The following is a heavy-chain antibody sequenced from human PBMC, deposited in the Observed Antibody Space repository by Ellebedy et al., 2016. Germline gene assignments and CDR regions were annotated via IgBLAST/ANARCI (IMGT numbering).Heavy chain of an antibody. J-gene: IGHJ4*02. Sequence: GESLKISCAASGFTFSTYWMNWVRQAPGKGLEWVASIKQDGSEKYYVDSVKSRFTISRDNAKNSLYLQMNSLRADDTAVYYCARDRGSSSWTPLGYWGQGTLVTVSS. CDR2: IKQDGSEK. CDR1: GFTFSTYW. D-gene: IGHD6-13*01. CDR3: ARDRGSSSWTPLGY. V-gene: IGHV3-7*01.